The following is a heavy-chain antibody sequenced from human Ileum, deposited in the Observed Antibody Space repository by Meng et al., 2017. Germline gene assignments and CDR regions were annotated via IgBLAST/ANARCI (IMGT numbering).Heavy chain of an antibody. Sequence: GGSLRLSCLASGFVFSNYEMYWVRQAPGKGLEWVANIRASPTTIHYADSVEGRFTISRDNAKNSLYLQMDSLRAEDTAVYYCAKEVGYGYFQYFEAWGQGTLVTVSS. CDR3: AKEVGYGYFQYFEA. D-gene: IGHD2-21*02. CDR1: GFVFSNYE. V-gene: IGHV3-48*03. CDR2: IRASPTTI. J-gene: IGHJ4*02.